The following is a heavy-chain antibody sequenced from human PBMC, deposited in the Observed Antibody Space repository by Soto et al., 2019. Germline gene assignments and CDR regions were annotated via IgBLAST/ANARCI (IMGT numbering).Heavy chain of an antibody. J-gene: IGHJ5*02. CDR1: GFTFVSYT. CDR2: ISSSTYI. Sequence: PGGSLRLSCAASGFTFVSYTMNWVLQAPWKGLEWVSSISSSTYIYYADSVKGRFTISRDNAKNSLYLQMNSLRAEDTAVYYCARKLLRYFDWLAPAESRWFDPWGQGTLVTVSS. D-gene: IGHD3-9*01. CDR3: ARKLLRYFDWLAPAESRWFDP. V-gene: IGHV3-21*01.